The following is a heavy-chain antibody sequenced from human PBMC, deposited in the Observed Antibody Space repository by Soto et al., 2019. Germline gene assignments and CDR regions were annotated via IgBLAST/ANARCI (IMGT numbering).Heavy chain of an antibody. D-gene: IGHD1-26*01. J-gene: IGHJ3*02. CDR3: ARDSYSGSYSYAFDI. Sequence: GGSLRLSCAASGFTFSSYAMHWVRQAPGKGLEWVAVISYDGSNKYYADSVKGRFTISRDNSKNTLYLQMNSLRAEDTAVYYCARDSYSGSYSYAFDIWGQGTMVTVSS. V-gene: IGHV3-30-3*01. CDR1: GFTFSSYA. CDR2: ISYDGSNK.